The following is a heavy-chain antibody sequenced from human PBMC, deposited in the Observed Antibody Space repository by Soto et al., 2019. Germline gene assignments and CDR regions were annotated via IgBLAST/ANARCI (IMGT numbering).Heavy chain of an antibody. CDR1: GGSISSYY. Sequence: QVQLQESGPGLVKPSETLSLTCTVSGGSISSYYWSWIRQPPGKGLEWIGYIYYSGSTNYNPSLKSRVTISVDTSKNRFSMKLGSVTAADTAVSYCASAWGYYCDYWGQGTLVTVSS. J-gene: IGHJ4*02. CDR2: IYYSGST. V-gene: IGHV4-59*01. D-gene: IGHD3-16*01. CDR3: ASAWGYYCDY.